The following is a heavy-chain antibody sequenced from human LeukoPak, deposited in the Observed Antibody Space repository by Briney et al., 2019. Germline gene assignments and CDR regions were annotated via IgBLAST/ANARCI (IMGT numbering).Heavy chain of an antibody. J-gene: IGHJ4*02. V-gene: IGHV3-74*01. CDR1: GFSFSYYW. CDR2: INGDGSET. Sequence: RSGGSLRLSCAASGFSFSYYWMHWVRQAPGKGLVWVSRINGDGSETYYADSVKGRFTISRDNAKNTVFLQMNTLRAEDTAVYYCVGDIREYDYWGQGTLVTVSS. D-gene: IGHD1-14*01. CDR3: VGDIREYDY.